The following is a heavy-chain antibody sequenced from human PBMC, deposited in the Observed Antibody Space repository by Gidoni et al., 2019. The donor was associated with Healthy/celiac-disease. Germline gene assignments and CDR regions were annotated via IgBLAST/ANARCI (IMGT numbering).Heavy chain of an antibody. CDR1: GFTFSSYA. CDR2: ISGSGGST. D-gene: IGHD2-15*01. J-gene: IGHJ4*02. V-gene: IGHV3-23*01. Sequence: EVQLLESGGGLVQPGGSLRLSCAASGFTFSSYAMSWVRQAPGKGLEWVSAISGSGGSTYYADSVKGRFTTSRDNSKNTLYLQMNSLRAEDTAVYYCAKDTPRYCSGGSCHPFDYWGQGTLVTVSS. CDR3: AKDTPRYCSGGSCHPFDY.